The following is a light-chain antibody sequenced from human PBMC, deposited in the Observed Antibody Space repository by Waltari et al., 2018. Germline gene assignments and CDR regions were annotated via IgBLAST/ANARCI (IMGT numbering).Light chain of an antibody. CDR3: AAWDDTLNGYV. V-gene: IGLV1-44*01. CDR1: SSNIGTNP. Sequence: QSVLTQPPSTSGTPGHRVTISCSGSSSNIGTNPVNWYPHLPGTAPKLLIYSNNQRPSGVPGRFSGSKSGTSASLAISGLQSEDEADYYCAAWDDTLNGYVFGTGTKVTVL. J-gene: IGLJ1*01. CDR2: SNN.